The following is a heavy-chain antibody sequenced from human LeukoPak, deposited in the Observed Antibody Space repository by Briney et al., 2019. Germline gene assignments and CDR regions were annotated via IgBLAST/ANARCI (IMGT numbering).Heavy chain of an antibody. CDR1: GFTFDDYA. V-gene: IGHV3-43*02. Sequence: SGGSLRLSCAASGFTFDDYATHWVRHAPGKGLEWVSLISGDGINTYYEDSVRGRFTISRDNRRNSLYLQMNSLRTEDTALYYCAKDKSYVGYNFGLYYYYMDVWGKGTTVTVSS. CDR2: ISGDGINT. CDR3: AKDKSYVGYNFGLYYYYMDV. J-gene: IGHJ6*03. D-gene: IGHD1-1*01.